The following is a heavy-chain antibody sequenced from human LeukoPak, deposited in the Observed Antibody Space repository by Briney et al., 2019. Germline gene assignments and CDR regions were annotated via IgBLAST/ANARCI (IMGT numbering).Heavy chain of an antibody. Sequence: GGSLRLSGAASGFTFSSYEMNWVRQAPGKGREGGSYIGSRGVTIYYADSVKGRFTIARGNSKTTLYLQMNSLRAEDTAVYYCARDERTISITMVRGVQQYYYYYYMDVWGKGTTVTISS. J-gene: IGHJ6*03. CDR3: ARDERTISITMVRGVQQYYYYYYMDV. CDR2: IGSRGVTI. D-gene: IGHD3-10*01. V-gene: IGHV3-48*03. CDR1: GFTFSSYE.